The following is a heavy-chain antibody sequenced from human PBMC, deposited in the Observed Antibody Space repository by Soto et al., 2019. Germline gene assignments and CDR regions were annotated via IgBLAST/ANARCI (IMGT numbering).Heavy chain of an antibody. CDR2: INAGNGNT. CDR1: GYTFTSYA. J-gene: IGHJ5*02. Sequence: GASVKVSCKASGYTFTSYAMHWVRQAPGQRLEWMGWINAGNGNTKYSQKFQGRVTITRDTSASTAYMELSSLRSEDTAVYYCARGGIQLWSSINWFDPWGQGTLVTVSS. CDR3: ARGGIQLWSSINWFDP. D-gene: IGHD5-18*01. V-gene: IGHV1-3*01.